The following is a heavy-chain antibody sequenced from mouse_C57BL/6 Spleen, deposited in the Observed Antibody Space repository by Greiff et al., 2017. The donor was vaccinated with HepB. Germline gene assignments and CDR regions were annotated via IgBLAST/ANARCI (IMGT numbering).Heavy chain of an antibody. V-gene: IGHV1-76*01. Sequence: QVQLQQSGAELVRPGASVKLSCKASGYTFTDYYINWVKQRPGQGLEWIARIYPGSGNTYYNEKFKGKATLTAEKSSSTAYMQLSSLTSEDSAVYFCAEDYGLYYCDYWGQGTTLTVSS. CDR3: AEDYGLYYCDY. CDR1: GYTFTDYY. CDR2: IYPGSGNT. D-gene: IGHD2-2*01. J-gene: IGHJ2*01.